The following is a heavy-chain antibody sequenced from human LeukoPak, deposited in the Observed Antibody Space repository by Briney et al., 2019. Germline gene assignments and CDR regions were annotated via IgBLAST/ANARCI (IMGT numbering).Heavy chain of an antibody. J-gene: IGHJ4*02. D-gene: IGHD6-6*01. CDR1: GYTFDDYA. Sequence: GGSLRLSCAASGYTFDDYAMHWVRQAPGKGLEWVSDISWNSGSIGYADSVKGRFTISRDNAKNSLYLQMNSLRAEDTALYYCAKGLGGGPRAPDFDYWGQGTLVTVSS. V-gene: IGHV3-9*01. CDR2: ISWNSGSI. CDR3: AKGLGGGPRAPDFDY.